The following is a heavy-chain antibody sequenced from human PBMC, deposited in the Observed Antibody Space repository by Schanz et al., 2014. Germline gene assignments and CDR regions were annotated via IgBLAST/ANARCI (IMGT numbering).Heavy chain of an antibody. V-gene: IGHV3-53*01. Sequence: EVQLAESGGGLIQPGGSLRLSCAVSGFSVSNTYMHWVRQPPGKGLEWVSVINSAGTTYYADSVKGRFTFSRDSSKNTLYLQMNSLRVEDTAVYYCARDPNSVNEIDYWGQGTLVTVSS. CDR1: GFSVSNTY. J-gene: IGHJ4*02. CDR2: INSAGTT. D-gene: IGHD5-12*01. CDR3: ARDPNSVNEIDY.